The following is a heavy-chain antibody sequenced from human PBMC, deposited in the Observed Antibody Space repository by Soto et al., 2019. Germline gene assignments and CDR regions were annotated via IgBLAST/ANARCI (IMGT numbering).Heavy chain of an antibody. CDR3: ARGGGPYYYDSSEFNDAFDI. Sequence: GASVKVSCKASGYTFTSYDINWVRQATGQGLEWMGWMNPNSGNTGYAQKFQGRVTMTRNTSISTAYMELSSLRSEDTAVYYCARGGGPYYYDSSEFNDAFDIWRQRTMVTVSS. D-gene: IGHD3-22*01. V-gene: IGHV1-8*01. CDR1: GYTFTSYD. J-gene: IGHJ3*02. CDR2: MNPNSGNT.